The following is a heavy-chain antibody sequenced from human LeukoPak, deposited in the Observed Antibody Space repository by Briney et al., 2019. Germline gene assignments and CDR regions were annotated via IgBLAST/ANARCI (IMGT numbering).Heavy chain of an antibody. Sequence: GGSLRLSCAASGFIFSDYWMTWVRQAPGKGLEWVAVISKDGSNKYYADSVKGRFTISRDNSKNTVYVEMNSLRGEDTAVYYCARRPPAVAGLDYWGQGTLVTVSS. V-gene: IGHV3-30*03. CDR1: GFIFSDYW. D-gene: IGHD6-19*01. J-gene: IGHJ4*02. CDR2: ISKDGSNK. CDR3: ARRPPAVAGLDY.